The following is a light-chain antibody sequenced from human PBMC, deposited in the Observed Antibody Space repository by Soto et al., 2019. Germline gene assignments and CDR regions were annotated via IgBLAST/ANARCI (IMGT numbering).Light chain of an antibody. CDR2: AAS. CDR1: QGISNY. J-gene: IGKJ1*01. Sequence: DIQMTQSPSSLSASVGDRVTITCRASQGISNYLAWYQQKPGKVPKLLIYAASTLQSGVPSRFSGSGSGTDFTLTISSLQPEDVATYYCQKYNSALPVTFGQGTKVDIK. CDR3: QKYNSALPVT. V-gene: IGKV1-27*01.